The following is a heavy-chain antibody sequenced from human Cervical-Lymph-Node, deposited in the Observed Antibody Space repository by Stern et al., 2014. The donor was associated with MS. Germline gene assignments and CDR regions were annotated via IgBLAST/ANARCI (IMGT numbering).Heavy chain of an antibody. CDR3: ATHRGRVTYYYGMDV. J-gene: IGHJ6*02. CDR1: GYTLSEIS. D-gene: IGHD2-21*02. CDR2: FDPEHGET. Sequence: QVQLVQSGAAVKKPGASVKVSCKGSGYTLSEISMHWVRQAPGNGLEWMGGFDPEHGETRYAQKFQGRVTMAEDRSTDTAYMELGSLRSEDTAVYYCATHRGRVTYYYGMDVWGQGTTVTVSS. V-gene: IGHV1-24*01.